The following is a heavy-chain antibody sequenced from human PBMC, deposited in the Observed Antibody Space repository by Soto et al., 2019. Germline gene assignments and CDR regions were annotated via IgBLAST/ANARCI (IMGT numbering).Heavy chain of an antibody. Sequence: QLQLQESGSGLVKPSQTLSLTCAVSGDSISRGAFSWSWIRQPPGKGLEWIVYIYQSGNTYYHPSIKSRVTISRERSKNQFSLKLSSVTAADTAVYYCARGIKGLQIDFWGQGTLVTVSS. CDR3: ARGIKGLQIDF. J-gene: IGHJ4*02. V-gene: IGHV4-30-2*01. D-gene: IGHD4-4*01. CDR1: GDSISRGAFS. CDR2: IYQSGNT.